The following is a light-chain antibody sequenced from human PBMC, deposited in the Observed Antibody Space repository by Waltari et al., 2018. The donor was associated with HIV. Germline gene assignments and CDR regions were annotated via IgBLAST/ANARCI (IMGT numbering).Light chain of an antibody. CDR3: QQYNNWPPRT. Sequence: EILMTQSPATLSVSPGGGGTLSCRASQTVHSNLAWFQQKPGQAPRLLIYAASTRATDIPDRFSASGSGTEFTLTISSLQSEDFAVYYCQQYNNWPPRTFGQGTKVETK. CDR1: QTVHSN. CDR2: AAS. V-gene: IGKV3-15*01. J-gene: IGKJ1*01.